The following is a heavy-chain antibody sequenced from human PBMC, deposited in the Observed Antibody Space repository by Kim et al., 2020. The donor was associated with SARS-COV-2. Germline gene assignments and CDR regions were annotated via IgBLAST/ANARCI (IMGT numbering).Heavy chain of an antibody. CDR1: GYSFVNYW. J-gene: IGHJ4*02. CDR3: ARQYCTTSTCYKGVDH. CDR2: IYGGDSDT. Sequence: GESLKISCQTSGYSFVNYWVTWVRQRDGKGLEWMAIIYGGDSDTKYSPSFQGQVTVSVDKSISTAYLHLSSLKASDTAIYYCARQYCTTSTCYKGVDHWGQGTRVTVSS. V-gene: IGHV5-51*01. D-gene: IGHD2-2*02.